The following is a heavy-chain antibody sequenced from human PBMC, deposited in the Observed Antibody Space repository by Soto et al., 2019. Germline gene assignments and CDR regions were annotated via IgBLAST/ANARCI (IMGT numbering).Heavy chain of an antibody. Sequence: GGSLRLSCAASGFTFSSYSMNWVRQAPGKGLEWVSYISSSSSTIYYADSVKGRFTISRDNAKNSLYLQLNSLRDEDTAVYYCARGIEYYYGMDVWGQGTTVTVSS. CDR3: ARGIEYYYGMDV. V-gene: IGHV3-48*02. CDR2: ISSSSSTI. CDR1: GFTFSSYS. D-gene: IGHD1-26*01. J-gene: IGHJ6*02.